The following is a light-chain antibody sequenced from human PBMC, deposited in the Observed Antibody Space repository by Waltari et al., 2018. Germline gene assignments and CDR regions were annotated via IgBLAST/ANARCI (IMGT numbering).Light chain of an antibody. CDR3: QVWDSNTAV. CDR2: RDS. J-gene: IGLJ2*01. V-gene: IGLV3-9*01. CDR1: NIGSKN. Sequence: SYELTQPLSVSVALGQTARMTCGGNNIGSKNVHWYQKKPGQAPVLVIYRDSNRPSGIPERVSGSNSGNTATLTISRAQAGDEADFYCQVWDSNTAVFGGGTKLTVL.